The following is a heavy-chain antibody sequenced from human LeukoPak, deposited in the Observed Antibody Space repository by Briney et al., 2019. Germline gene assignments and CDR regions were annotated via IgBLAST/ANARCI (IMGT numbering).Heavy chain of an antibody. CDR3: GRAWMATMPVDY. D-gene: IGHD5-24*01. CDR2: IKNDGSTT. Sequence: GGSLRLSCAASGFTFSSYWMHWVRQGPGKGLEWVSRIKNDGSTTIYADSVKGRFTISRENAKNTLYLQMNSLRVEDTAIYYCGRAWMATMPVDYWGQGNLVTVSS. CDR1: GFTFSSYW. J-gene: IGHJ4*02. V-gene: IGHV3-74*01.